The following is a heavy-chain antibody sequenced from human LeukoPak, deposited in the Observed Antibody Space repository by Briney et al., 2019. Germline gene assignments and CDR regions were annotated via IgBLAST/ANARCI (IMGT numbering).Heavy chain of an antibody. Sequence: GRSLRLSCAASGFTFSSYAMHWVRQALGKGLEWVAVISYDGSNKYYADSVKGRFTISRDNSKNTLYLQMNSLRAEDTAVYYCARDRVGATDYFDYWGQGTLVTVSS. V-gene: IGHV3-30-3*01. J-gene: IGHJ4*02. D-gene: IGHD1-26*01. CDR3: ARDRVGATDYFDY. CDR2: ISYDGSNK. CDR1: GFTFSSYA.